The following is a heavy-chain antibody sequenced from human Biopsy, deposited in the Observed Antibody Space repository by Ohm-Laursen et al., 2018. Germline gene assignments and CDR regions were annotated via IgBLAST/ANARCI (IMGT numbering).Heavy chain of an antibody. CDR2: FRFEDRT. CDR3: ALEGGSYVNFDY. CDR1: GGSISNYF. V-gene: IGHV4-59*01. D-gene: IGHD1-26*01. Sequence: SETLSLTCAVSGGSISNYFWTWIRQPPGKGLEWIGYFRFEDRTSYNSSLKSRVTISADTSKNQFSLRLSSVTAADTAVYYCALEGGSYVNFDYWGQGTLVTVAS. J-gene: IGHJ4*02.